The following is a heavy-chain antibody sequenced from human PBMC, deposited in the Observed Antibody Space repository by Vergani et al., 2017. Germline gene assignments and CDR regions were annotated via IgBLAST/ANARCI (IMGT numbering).Heavy chain of an antibody. CDR2: IDPSGSYT. CDR3: ARRGGSWYWFDP. D-gene: IGHD6-13*01. Sequence: EVQLLESGGGLVQPGESLRISCEGSGYSFTSYWISWVRQMPGKGLEWMGRIDPSGSYTNYSASFQGHITISADKSISTAYLQWSSLKASDTAMYYCARRGGSWYWFDPWGQGTLVTVSS. V-gene: IGHV5-10-1*01. J-gene: IGHJ5*02. CDR1: GYSFTSYW.